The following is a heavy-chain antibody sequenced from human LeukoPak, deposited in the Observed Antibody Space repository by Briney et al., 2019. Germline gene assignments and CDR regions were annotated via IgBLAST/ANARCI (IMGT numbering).Heavy chain of an antibody. J-gene: IGHJ4*02. Sequence: SETLSLTCAVYGGSFSGYYWSWIRQPPGKGLEWIGEINHSGSTNYNQSLKSRVTRSVDTSKNQFYLKLSSVTPAHTAVYHCARGRIQLWYAWYFDYWRQGTLVTVSS. CDR3: ARGRIQLWYAWYFDY. D-gene: IGHD5-18*01. CDR1: GGSFSGYY. CDR2: INHSGST. V-gene: IGHV4-34*01.